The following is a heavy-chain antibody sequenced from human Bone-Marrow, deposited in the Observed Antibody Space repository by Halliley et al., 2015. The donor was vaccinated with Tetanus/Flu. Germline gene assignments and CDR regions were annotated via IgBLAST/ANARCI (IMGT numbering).Heavy chain of an antibody. V-gene: IGHV4-4*02. Sequence: TLSLTCTVSDASISSSNWWTWVRQAPGAGLEWIGEIYHSGTRRVTMSVDKSKRQFSLKLRAVTAADTAVYYCASLVLRAYFLDYWGPGILVTVS. J-gene: IGHJ4*02. CDR1: DASISSSNW. D-gene: IGHD2-21*01. CDR3: ASLVLRAYFLDY. CDR2: IYHSG.